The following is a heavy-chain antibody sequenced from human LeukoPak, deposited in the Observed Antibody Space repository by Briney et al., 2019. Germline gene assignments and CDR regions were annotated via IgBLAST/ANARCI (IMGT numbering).Heavy chain of an antibody. V-gene: IGHV1-69*04. CDR1: GGTFSSYA. J-gene: IGHJ3*02. D-gene: IGHD5-18*01. CDR2: IIPILGIA. CDR3: ARRSVRYSYGLLQDDAFDI. Sequence: GSSVKVSCKASGGTFSSYAISWVRQAPGQGLEWMGRIIPILGIANYAQKFQGRVTITADKSTSTAYMELSSLRSEDTAVYYCARRSVRYSYGLLQDDAFDIWGQGTMVTVSS.